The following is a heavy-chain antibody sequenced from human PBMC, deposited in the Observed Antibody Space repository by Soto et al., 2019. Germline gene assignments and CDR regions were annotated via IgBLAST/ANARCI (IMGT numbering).Heavy chain of an antibody. CDR2: INAGNGNT. CDR1: GGTFSSYT. D-gene: IGHD5-12*01. Sequence: ASVKVSCKASGGTFSSYTISWVRQAPGQRLEWMGWINAGNGNTKYSQKFQGRVTITRDTSASTAYMELSSLRSEDTAVYYCARVSGYYLPDYWGQGTLVTVSS. V-gene: IGHV1-3*01. J-gene: IGHJ4*02. CDR3: ARVSGYYLPDY.